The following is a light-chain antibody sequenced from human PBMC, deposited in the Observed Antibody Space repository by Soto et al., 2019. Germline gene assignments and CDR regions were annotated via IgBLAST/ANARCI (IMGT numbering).Light chain of an antibody. CDR3: QQSYRTPLT. Sequence: DIQMTQSPSLLSASVGDRVTITCRASETISHFLNWYQQKPGKAPKLLIYDASSLQSGVPSRFSGSGSGADFTLTISSLQPEDFAIYYCQQSYRTPLTFGGGTNVDIK. V-gene: IGKV1-39*01. CDR2: DAS. J-gene: IGKJ4*01. CDR1: ETISHF.